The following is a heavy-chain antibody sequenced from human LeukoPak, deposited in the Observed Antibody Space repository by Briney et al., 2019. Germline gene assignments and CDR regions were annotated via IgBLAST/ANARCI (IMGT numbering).Heavy chain of an antibody. V-gene: IGHV4-34*01. Sequence: PSETLSLTCAVYGGSFSGYYWSWIRQPPGQGLEWIGEINHSGSTNYNPSLKSRVTISVDTSKNQFSRKLSSASGADTAVYYCARIRYTPGWFDPWGQGTLVTVSS. D-gene: IGHD3-16*02. CDR3: ARIRYTPGWFDP. J-gene: IGHJ5*02. CDR2: INHSGST. CDR1: GGSFSGYY.